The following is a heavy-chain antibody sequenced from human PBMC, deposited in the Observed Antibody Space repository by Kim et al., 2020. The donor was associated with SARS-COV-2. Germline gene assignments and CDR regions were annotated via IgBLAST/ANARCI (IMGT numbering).Heavy chain of an antibody. J-gene: IGHJ4*02. Sequence: DPVTGRFSIHRDNTKNTLYMQMNSLRAEDTAIYYCAKDVRMAAPRVFDYWGQGTLVTVSS. D-gene: IGHD6-6*01. CDR3: AKDVRMAAPRVFDY. V-gene: IGHV3-23*01.